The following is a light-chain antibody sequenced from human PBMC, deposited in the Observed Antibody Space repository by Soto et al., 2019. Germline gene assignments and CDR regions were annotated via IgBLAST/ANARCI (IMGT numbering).Light chain of an antibody. Sequence: QSVLTQPPSVCGGPGQRVTISCTGSSSNIGGGYDVHWYQQLPGTAPKLLIKGNSNRRSGVPDRFSGSKSGTSASLAITGLEAEVGDDYYCQSYDSSLSWVFGGGTQLTVL. V-gene: IGLV1-40*01. CDR3: QSYDSSLSWV. CDR2: GNS. CDR1: SSNIGGGYD. J-gene: IGLJ3*02.